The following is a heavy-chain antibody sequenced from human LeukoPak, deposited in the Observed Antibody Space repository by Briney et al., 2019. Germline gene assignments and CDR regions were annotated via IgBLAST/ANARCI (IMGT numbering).Heavy chain of an antibody. CDR3: ARRLTMVLDV. Sequence: SESLSLTCTVSGVSISSYYWSWIRQPPGKGLEWIGYIYYSGSTNYNPSIKSRVTISVDTSKNQFSLKLSSVTAADTAVYYCARRLTMVLDVWGKGTTVTVSS. V-gene: IGHV4-59*08. CDR2: IYYSGST. J-gene: IGHJ6*04. D-gene: IGHD3-10*01. CDR1: GVSISSYY.